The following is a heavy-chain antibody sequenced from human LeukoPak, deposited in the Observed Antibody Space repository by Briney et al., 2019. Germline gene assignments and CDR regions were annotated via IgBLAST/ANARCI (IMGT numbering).Heavy chain of an antibody. CDR1: GFTFSSYA. D-gene: IGHD3-9*01. Sequence: GGSLRLSCAASGFTFSSYAMSWVRRAPGKGRDGFSAFTGSGGNTYYAASVKGRFTISRDNSKNTVFLQMNSLRAEDTAVYYCAKWGDYDVLTGYYVSDYWGQGTLVTVSS. J-gene: IGHJ4*02. V-gene: IGHV3-23*01. CDR2: FTGSGGNT. CDR3: AKWGDYDVLTGYYVSDY.